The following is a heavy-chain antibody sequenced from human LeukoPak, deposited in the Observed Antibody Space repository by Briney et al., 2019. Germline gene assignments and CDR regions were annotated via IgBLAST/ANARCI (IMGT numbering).Heavy chain of an antibody. Sequence: GGSLRLSCAASGFTFSNYAMNWVRQAPGKGLEWVSTISDSGGTYYADSVKGRFTISRDNSKNTLYLQMSSLRAEDTAVYYCAKDERNWNYNLASQTYDWGQGTLVTVSS. CDR2: ISDSGGT. J-gene: IGHJ4*02. D-gene: IGHD1-7*01. V-gene: IGHV3-23*01. CDR1: GFTFSNYA. CDR3: AKDERNWNYNLASQTYD.